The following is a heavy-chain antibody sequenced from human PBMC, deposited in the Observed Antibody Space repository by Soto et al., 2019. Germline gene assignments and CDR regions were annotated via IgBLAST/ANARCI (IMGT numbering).Heavy chain of an antibody. D-gene: IGHD1-26*01. V-gene: IGHV4-59*01. CDR3: ARDGVGATHFDY. J-gene: IGHJ4*02. CDR1: SISTYY. Sequence: PSETLSLTCTVDSISTYYWNWIRQPPGKGLEWIGYIYYMGRTNYNSSLKSRVTMSIDTSKNRFSLKLSSVTAADTAIYYCARDGVGATHFDYWGQLAPVPVSS. CDR2: IYYMGRT.